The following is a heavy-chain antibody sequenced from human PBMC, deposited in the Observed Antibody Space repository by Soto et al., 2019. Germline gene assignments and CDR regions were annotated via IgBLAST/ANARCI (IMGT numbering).Heavy chain of an antibody. CDR3: ARYVSGSYYMFYYYYYMDV. J-gene: IGHJ6*03. V-gene: IGHV4-39*01. Sequence: PSETLSLTCTVSGGSISSSSYYWGWIRQPPGKGLEWIGSIYYSGSTYYNPSLKSRVTISVDTSKNQFSLKLSSVTAADTAVFYCARYVSGSYYMFYYYYYMDVWGKGTTVTVSS. CDR2: IYYSGST. D-gene: IGHD3-22*01. CDR1: GGSISSSSYY.